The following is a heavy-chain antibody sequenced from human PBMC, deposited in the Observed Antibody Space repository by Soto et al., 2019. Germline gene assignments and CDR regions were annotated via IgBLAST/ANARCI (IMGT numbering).Heavy chain of an antibody. CDR2: IHYSGTT. CDR3: AAGEASSRNLAPYYLDF. J-gene: IGHJ4*02. CDR1: GGSMRNYF. V-gene: IGHV4-59*01. D-gene: IGHD6-13*01. Sequence: SETLSLTCTVSGGSMRNYFWTWIRQPPGKGLEWIGYIHYSGTTSFFPSYNPSLRSRVTISEDTSKNQFSLKLLSVTTADTAVYLCAAGEASSRNLAPYYLDFWGQGTLVTVSS.